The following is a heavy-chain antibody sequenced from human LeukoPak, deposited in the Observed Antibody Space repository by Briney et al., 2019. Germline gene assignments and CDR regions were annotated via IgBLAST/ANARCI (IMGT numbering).Heavy chain of an antibody. CDR1: GFTLSNAW. V-gene: IGHV3-15*01. Sequence: GGSLRLSCAASGFTLSNAWMSWVRQAPGKGLEWVGRIKSKTDGGTTDYAAPVKGRFTISRDDSKNTLYLQMNSLKTEDTAVYYCTTDIPPTYYYGSGSYYPPDYWGQGTLVTVSS. J-gene: IGHJ4*02. CDR3: TTDIPPTYYYGSGSYYPPDY. CDR2: IKSKTDGGTT. D-gene: IGHD3-10*01.